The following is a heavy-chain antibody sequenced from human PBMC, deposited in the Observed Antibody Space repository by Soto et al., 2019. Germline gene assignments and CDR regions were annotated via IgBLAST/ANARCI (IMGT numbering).Heavy chain of an antibody. CDR3: ARLFRGYHKARAFDI. V-gene: IGHV4-30-2*01. CDR2: IYHSGST. CDR1: GGSISSGGYS. Sequence: SETLSLTCAVSGGSISSGGYSWSWIRQPPGKGLEWIGYIYHSGSTYYNPSLKSRVAISVDRSKNQFSLKLSSVTAADTAVYYCARLFRGYHKARAFDIWGQGTMVTVSS. D-gene: IGHD3-22*01. J-gene: IGHJ3*02.